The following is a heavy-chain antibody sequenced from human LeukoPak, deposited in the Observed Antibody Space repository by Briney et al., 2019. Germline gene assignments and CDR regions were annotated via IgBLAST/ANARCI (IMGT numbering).Heavy chain of an antibody. CDR2: ISYDGSNK. Sequence: GGSLRLSCAASGFTFSSYGMHWVRQAPGKGLEWVAVISYDGSNKYYADSVKGRFTISRDNSKNTLYLQMNSLRAEDTAVYYCARAGSYSSNWYGAFDIWGQGTMVTVSS. J-gene: IGHJ3*02. V-gene: IGHV3-30*03. CDR3: ARAGSYSSNWYGAFDI. CDR1: GFTFSSYG. D-gene: IGHD6-13*01.